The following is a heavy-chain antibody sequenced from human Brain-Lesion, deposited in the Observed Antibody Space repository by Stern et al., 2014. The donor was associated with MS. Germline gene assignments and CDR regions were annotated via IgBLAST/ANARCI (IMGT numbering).Heavy chain of an antibody. CDR3: ARDQRGITIFGVVTDYYYLGMDV. D-gene: IGHD3-3*01. J-gene: IGHJ6*02. Sequence: QVQLVQSGAEAKKPGASVKVSCKTSGYIFTGYYIHWVRQAPGQGLEWMAWINPNTGGPKYAQKFQGRVTMSRDKSIRTAYVELSSLTSDDTAVYYCARDQRGITIFGVVTDYYYLGMDVWGQGTTVTVSS. CDR1: GYIFTGYY. V-gene: IGHV1-2*02. CDR2: INPNTGGP.